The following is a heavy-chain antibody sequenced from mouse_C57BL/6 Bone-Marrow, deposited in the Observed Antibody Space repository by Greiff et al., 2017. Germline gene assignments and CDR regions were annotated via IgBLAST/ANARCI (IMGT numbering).Heavy chain of an antibody. CDR3: TTTGNYVDY. CDR1: GFNIKDDY. CDR2: IDPENGDT. Sequence: VQLKESGAELVRPGASVKLSCTASGFNIKDDYMHWVKQRPEQGLEWIGWIDPENGDTEYASKFQGKATITADTSSNTAYLQLSSLTSEDTAVYYCTTTGNYVDYWGQGTTLTVSS. J-gene: IGHJ2*01. V-gene: IGHV14-4*01.